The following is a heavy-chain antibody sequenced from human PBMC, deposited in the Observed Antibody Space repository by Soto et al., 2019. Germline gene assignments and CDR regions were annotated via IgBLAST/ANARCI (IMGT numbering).Heavy chain of an antibody. CDR3: ARGLYCSSTSCYADYYYYYYMDV. D-gene: IGHD2-2*01. J-gene: IGHJ6*03. CDR1: GYTFTSYD. CDR2: MNPNSGNT. V-gene: IGHV1-8*01. Sequence: GASVKVSCKASGYTFTSYDINWVRQATGQGLEWMGWMNPNSGNTGYAQKFQGRVTMTGNTSISTAYMELSSLRSGDTAVYYCARGLYCSSTSCYADYYYYYYMDVWGKGTTVTVSS.